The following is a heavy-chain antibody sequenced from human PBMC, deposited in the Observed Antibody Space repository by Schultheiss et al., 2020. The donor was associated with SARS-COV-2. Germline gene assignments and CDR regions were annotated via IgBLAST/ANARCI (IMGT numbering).Heavy chain of an antibody. CDR1: AGSITDYY. Sequence: SETLSLTCTVSAGSITDYYWSWIRQTPGERLEYIAYVHNSGRTNYNPSLQSRVTISVDTSKNQFSLKLSSVTAADTAVYYCARVYDGKHKGWFDPWGQGTLVTVSS. D-gene: IGHD1-1*01. CDR2: VHNSGRT. J-gene: IGHJ5*02. V-gene: IGHV4-59*01. CDR3: ARVYDGKHKGWFDP.